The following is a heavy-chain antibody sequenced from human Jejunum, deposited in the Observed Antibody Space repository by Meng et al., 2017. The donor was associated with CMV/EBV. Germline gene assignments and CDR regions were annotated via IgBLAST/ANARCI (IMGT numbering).Heavy chain of an antibody. J-gene: IGHJ5*02. CDR2: INHSGST. Sequence: QGQLQQWGAGLLKPSETLSLTCAVYGGSFRGYYWSWIRQPPGKGLEWIGEINHSGSTNYNPSLKSRVTISVDTSKNQFSLKLSSVTAADTAVYYCARGFVKYTVTRVGNWFDPWGQGTLVTVSS. CDR3: ARGFVKYTVTRVGNWFDP. CDR1: GGSFRGYY. D-gene: IGHD4-17*01. V-gene: IGHV4-34*01.